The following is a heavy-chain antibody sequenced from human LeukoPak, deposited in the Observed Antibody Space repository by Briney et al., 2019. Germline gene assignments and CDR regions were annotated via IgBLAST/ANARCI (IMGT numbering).Heavy chain of an antibody. J-gene: IGHJ4*02. D-gene: IGHD1-26*01. CDR3: ARAFSNEWEPYCFDY. Sequence: ASVKVSCKASGYTFTSYDINWVRQATGQGLGWMGWMNPNSGNTGYAQKFQGRVTMTRNTSISTAYMALSSLRSEDTAVYYCARAFSNEWEPYCFDYWGQGTLVTVSS. V-gene: IGHV1-8*01. CDR1: GYTFTSYD. CDR2: MNPNSGNT.